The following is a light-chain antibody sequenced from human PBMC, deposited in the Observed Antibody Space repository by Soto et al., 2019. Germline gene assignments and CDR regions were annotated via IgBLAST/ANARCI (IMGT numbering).Light chain of an antibody. CDR3: MQATQSTWT. CDR1: QSLVHNDGNTY. Sequence: DIVMTQTPLSSPVTLGQAASISCRSSQSLVHNDGNTYLSWVHQRPGQPPRLLIYKVSDRFSGVSDRCSGSGAGTDFTLTISRVEAEDVGVYYCMQATQSTWTFGQGTKVEI. J-gene: IGKJ1*01. CDR2: KVS. V-gene: IGKV2-24*01.